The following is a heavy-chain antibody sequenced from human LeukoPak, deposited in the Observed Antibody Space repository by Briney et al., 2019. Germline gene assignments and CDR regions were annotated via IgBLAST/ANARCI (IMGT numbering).Heavy chain of an antibody. Sequence: SVKVSCKASGGTFSSYAISWVRQAPGQGLEWMGRIIPILGIANYAQKFQGRVTMTRDTSTSTVYMELSSLRSEDTAVYYCAREGVDIVVVPAAIPYNWFDPWGQGTLVTVSS. J-gene: IGHJ5*02. D-gene: IGHD2-2*03. CDR3: AREGVDIVVVPAAIPYNWFDP. V-gene: IGHV1-69*04. CDR2: IIPILGIA. CDR1: GGTFSSYA.